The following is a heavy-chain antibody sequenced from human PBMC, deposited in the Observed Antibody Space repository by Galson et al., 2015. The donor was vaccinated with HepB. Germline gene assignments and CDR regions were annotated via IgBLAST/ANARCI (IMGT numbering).Heavy chain of an antibody. D-gene: IGHD3-22*01. CDR2: IYSGGST. Sequence: SLRLSCAASGFTVSSNYMSWVRQAPGKGLEWVSVIYSGGSTYYADSVKGRFTISRDNSKNTLYLQMNSLRAEDTAVYYCAREGYYYDSSGYHDAFDIWGQGTMVTVSS. CDR3: AREGYYYDSSGYHDAFDI. CDR1: GFTVSSNY. J-gene: IGHJ3*02. V-gene: IGHV3-53*01.